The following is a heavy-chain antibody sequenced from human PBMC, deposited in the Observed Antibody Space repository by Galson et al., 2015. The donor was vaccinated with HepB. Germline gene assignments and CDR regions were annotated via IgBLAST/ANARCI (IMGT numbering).Heavy chain of an antibody. CDR3: VREMAIAAPASFDS. CDR1: GFTFNRYG. D-gene: IGHD6-25*01. V-gene: IGHV3-33*01. Sequence: SLRLSCAVSGFTFNRYGMHWVRQAPGKGLEWVALIWANGSNRYYSNSVMGRFTISRDNSKNTLFLEMNSLRAEDTAVYYCVREMAIAAPASFDSWGHGTRVTVSS. CDR2: IWANGSNR. J-gene: IGHJ4*01.